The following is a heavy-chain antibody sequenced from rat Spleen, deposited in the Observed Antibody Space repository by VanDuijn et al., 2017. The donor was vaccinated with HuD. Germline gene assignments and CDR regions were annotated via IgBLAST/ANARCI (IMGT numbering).Heavy chain of an antibody. Sequence: TYYNSPLKSRLSISRDTSKSQVFLKMNSLQTEDTAMYFCARLGVGWDYWGQGVMVTVSS. V-gene: IGHV2-6*01. CDR2: T. J-gene: IGHJ2*01. D-gene: IGHD1-7*01. CDR3: ARLGVGWDY.